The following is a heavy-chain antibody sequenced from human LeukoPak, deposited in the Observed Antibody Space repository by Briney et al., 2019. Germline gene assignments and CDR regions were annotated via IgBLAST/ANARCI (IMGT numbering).Heavy chain of an antibody. D-gene: IGHD6-19*01. CDR1: GGSISSYY. J-gene: IGHJ4*02. CDR2: IYYSGST. Sequence: SETLSLTCTVSGGSISSYYWSWIRQPPGKGLEWIGYIYYSGSTNYNPSLKSRVTISVDTSKNQFSLKLSSVTAADTAVYYCARGTWYSSGWDLYYFDYWGQGTLVTVS. V-gene: IGHV4-59*01. CDR3: ARGTWYSSGWDLYYFDY.